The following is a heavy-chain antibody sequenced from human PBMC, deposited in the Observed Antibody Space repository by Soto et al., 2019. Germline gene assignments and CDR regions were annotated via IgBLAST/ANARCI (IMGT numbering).Heavy chain of an antibody. Sequence: QVQLQESGPGLVKPSETLSLTCTVSGGSVSSGSYYWSWIRQPPGKGLEWIGYIYYSGSTNYNPSLKSRVTISVDTSTNQFSLKLSSVTAADTAVYYCARSQLDSSSPRGYPYYFDYWGQGTLVTVSS. D-gene: IGHD6-6*01. CDR3: ARSQLDSSSPRGYPYYFDY. CDR2: IYYSGST. J-gene: IGHJ4*02. CDR1: GGSVSSGSYY. V-gene: IGHV4-61*01.